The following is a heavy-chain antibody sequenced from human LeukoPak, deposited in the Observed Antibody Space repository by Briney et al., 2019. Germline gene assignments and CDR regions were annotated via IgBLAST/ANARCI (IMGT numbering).Heavy chain of an antibody. D-gene: IGHD2-21*02. J-gene: IGHJ1*01. CDR1: GFSFSSYA. CDR3: ARGHCGGDCYGD. CDR2: IDSSSSHI. V-gene: IGHV3-21*01. Sequence: GGSLRLSCAASGFSFSSYAMNWVRQAPGKGLEWVASIDSSSSHIYYADSVKGRFTISRDNTKSSLYLQMNSLRAEDMAVYYCARGHCGGDCYGDWGQGTLVTVSS.